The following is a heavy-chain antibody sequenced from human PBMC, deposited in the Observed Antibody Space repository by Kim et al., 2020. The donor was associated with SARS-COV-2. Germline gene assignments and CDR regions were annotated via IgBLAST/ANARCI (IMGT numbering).Heavy chain of an antibody. CDR2: KYYSGIT. CDR3: ARLYSSGAFDI. V-gene: IGHV4-59*08. Sequence: SETLSLTCAVSGGSISSFYCSWIRQPPGKGLEWIGYKYYSGITNYNPSLKSRVSMSVDTAKSQFSLKLSSVTAADTAVYYCARLYSSGAFDIWGQGTMVTVSS. D-gene: IGHD6-6*01. J-gene: IGHJ3*02. CDR1: GGSISSFY.